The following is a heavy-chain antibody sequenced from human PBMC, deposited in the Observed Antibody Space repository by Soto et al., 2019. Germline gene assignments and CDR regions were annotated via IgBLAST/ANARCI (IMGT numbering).Heavy chain of an antibody. V-gene: IGHV4-31*03. CDR1: GGSISSGGYY. D-gene: IGHD3-22*01. CDR2: IYYSGST. J-gene: IGHJ4*02. CDR3: ARAVHYYYDSSGYYFDY. Sequence: SETLSLTCTVSGGSISSGGYYWSCIRQHPGKGLEWIGYIYYSGSTYYNPSLKSRVTISVDTSKNQFSLKLSSVTAADTAVYYCARAVHYYYDSSGYYFDYWGQGTLVTVSS.